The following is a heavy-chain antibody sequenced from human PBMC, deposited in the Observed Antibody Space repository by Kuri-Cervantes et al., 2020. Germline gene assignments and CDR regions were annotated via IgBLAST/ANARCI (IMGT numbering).Heavy chain of an antibody. V-gene: IGHV3-21*01. CDR2: ISSSSSYI. CDR1: GFTFSTYS. CDR3: ARERVPQRGYSYAYDMDV. Sequence: GESLKISCAASGFTFSTYSMNWVRQAPGKGLEWVSSISSSSSYIYYADSVKGRFTISRDNAKNSLYLQMNSLRAEDTAVYYCARERVPQRGYSYAYDMDVWGQGTTVTVSS. J-gene: IGHJ6*02. D-gene: IGHD5-18*01.